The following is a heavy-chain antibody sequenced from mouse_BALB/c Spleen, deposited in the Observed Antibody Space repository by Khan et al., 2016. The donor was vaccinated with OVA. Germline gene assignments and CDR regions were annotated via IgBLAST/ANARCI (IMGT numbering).Heavy chain of an antibody. V-gene: IGHV1-9*01. D-gene: IGHD1-1*01. J-gene: IGHJ2*01. CDR2: ILPRSNIT. CDR1: GFTFSPSF. Sequence: VELVESGAELMKPGASVKISCKATGFTFSPSFIYSINHIPGHGLEWIGQILPRSNITNYNEKFKGKATFTAETSSNTAYRQLSSLTSEDSAVYYCSLYGSRGDYWGQGTTVTVSS. CDR3: SLYGSRGDY.